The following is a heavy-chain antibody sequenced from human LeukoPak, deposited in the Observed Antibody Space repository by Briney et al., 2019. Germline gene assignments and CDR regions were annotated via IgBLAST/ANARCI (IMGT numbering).Heavy chain of an antibody. D-gene: IGHD3-16*01. CDR3: ASEASQKGAQYMDV. J-gene: IGHJ6*03. Sequence: SETLSLTCTVSGGSISGYYRCWIRQPPGEGLEWGVYIYYIGSTIYNSSLKSRVTISVDTSKNHFTLTLSSMSAADTAVYYCASEASQKGAQYMDVWGKGTMVTISS. V-gene: IGHV4-59*01. CDR1: GGSISGYY. CDR2: IYYIGST.